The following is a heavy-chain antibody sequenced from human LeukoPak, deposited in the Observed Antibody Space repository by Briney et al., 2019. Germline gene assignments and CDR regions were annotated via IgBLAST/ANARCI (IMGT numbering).Heavy chain of an antibody. Sequence: PGGSLRLSCAASGFTFSTDWMFWVRQAPGRGLEWVGNVSPDGNGRYYVDSVKGRFTISRDNAGNSLYLEMNSLKAEDTAVYYCARQGGFWGQGTLVTVSP. J-gene: IGHJ4*02. D-gene: IGHD3-16*01. V-gene: IGHV3-7*05. CDR3: ARQGGF. CDR1: GFTFSTDW. CDR2: VSPDGNGR.